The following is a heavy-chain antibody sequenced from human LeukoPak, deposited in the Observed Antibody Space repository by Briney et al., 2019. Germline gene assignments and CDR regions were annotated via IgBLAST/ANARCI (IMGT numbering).Heavy chain of an antibody. CDR3: AKGRYDSSGYYFDY. V-gene: IGHV3-11*01. D-gene: IGHD3-22*01. CDR1: GFTFSDYY. CDR2: ISSSGSTI. Sequence: GGSLRLSCAASGFTFSDYYMSWIRQAPGKGLEWVSYISSSGSTIYYADSVKGRFTISRDNAKNSLYLQMNSLRAEDTALYYCAKGRYDSSGYYFDYWGQGTLVTVSS. J-gene: IGHJ4*02.